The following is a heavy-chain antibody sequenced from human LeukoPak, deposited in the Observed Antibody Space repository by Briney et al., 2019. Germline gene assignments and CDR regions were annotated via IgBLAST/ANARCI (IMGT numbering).Heavy chain of an antibody. Sequence: SVKVSCKASGGTFSSYAINWVRQAPGQGLEWMGGIIPISGTADYAQKSQGRVTITTDESTSTAYTELSSLRSEDTAIYYCATGLSSSSGFDYWGQGTLVTVSS. D-gene: IGHD6-6*01. CDR3: ATGLSSSSGFDY. V-gene: IGHV1-69*05. CDR1: GGTFSSYA. CDR2: IIPISGTA. J-gene: IGHJ4*02.